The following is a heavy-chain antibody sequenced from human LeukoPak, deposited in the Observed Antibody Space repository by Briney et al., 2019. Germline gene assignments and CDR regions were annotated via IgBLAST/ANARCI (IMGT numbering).Heavy chain of an antibody. J-gene: IGHJ5*02. V-gene: IGHV3-74*01. CDR2: IKTDGTSP. CDR1: GFTFSNYW. Sequence: GGSLRLSCAASGFTFSNYWMHWVRQAPGEGLVWVSRIKTDGTSPSYVDSVKGRFTISRDNAENTLYLQMNSLRAEDTAVYYCARVGVGSYNWFDPWGQGTMVTVSS. D-gene: IGHD2-15*01. CDR3: ARVGVGSYNWFDP.